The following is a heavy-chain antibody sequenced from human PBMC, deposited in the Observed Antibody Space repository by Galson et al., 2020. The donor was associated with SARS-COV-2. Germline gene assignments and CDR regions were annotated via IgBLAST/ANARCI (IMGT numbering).Heavy chain of an antibody. Sequence: SETLSLTCTVSGYSVSTTNYWGWVRQPPGRGLEWIGSVYPSGTTYYNPSLKSRVTISVDTSKNQFPLRLDSVTAADTALYYCASQGVNMIVLVTVPGWYFDLWGRGTLVTVSS. D-gene: IGHD3-22*01. V-gene: IGHV4-38-2*02. CDR3: ASQGVNMIVLVTVPGWYFDL. J-gene: IGHJ2*01. CDR1: GYSVSTTNY. CDR2: VYPSGTT.